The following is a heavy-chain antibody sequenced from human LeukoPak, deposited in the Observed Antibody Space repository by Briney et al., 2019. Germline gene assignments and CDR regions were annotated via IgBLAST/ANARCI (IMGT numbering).Heavy chain of an antibody. CDR2: IKPSGSST. CDR1: GYSFTTYY. V-gene: IGHV1-46*01. J-gene: IGHJ4*02. Sequence: ASVKVSCKVSGYSFTTYYMHWVRQAPGQGLEWMGIIKPSGSSTSYAQKFQDRVTMTRDTSTSTVYMELSSLRSEDTAVYYCARVHDSDWYFDYWGQGTLVTVSS. CDR3: ARVHDSDWYFDY. D-gene: IGHD6-19*01.